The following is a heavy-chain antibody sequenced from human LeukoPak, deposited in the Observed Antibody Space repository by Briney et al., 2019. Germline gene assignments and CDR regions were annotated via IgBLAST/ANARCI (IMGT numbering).Heavy chain of an antibody. V-gene: IGHV3-23*01. D-gene: IGHD3-22*01. CDR3: AKSLGTMIVVVTYYFDY. CDR1: GFTFSSYA. CDR2: ISGSGGST. Sequence: GGSLRLSCAASGFTFSSYAMSWVRQAPGKGLEWVSAISGSGGSTYYADSVKGRFTISRENSKNTLYLQMNSLRAKDTAVYYCAKSLGTMIVVVTYYFDYWGQGTLVTVPS. J-gene: IGHJ4*02.